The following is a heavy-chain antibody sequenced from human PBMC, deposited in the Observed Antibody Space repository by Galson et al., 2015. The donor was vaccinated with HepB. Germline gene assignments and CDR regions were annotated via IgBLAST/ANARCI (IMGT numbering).Heavy chain of an antibody. D-gene: IGHD2-8*01. CDR2: ISGSGGST. CDR1: GFTFSSYA. Sequence: SLRLSCAASGFTFSSYAMSWVRQAPGKGLEWVSAISGSGGSTYYADSVKGRFTISRDNSKNTLYLQMNSLRAEDTAVYYCARKLGYCTNGVCPHDAFDIWGQGTMVTVSS. V-gene: IGHV3-23*01. CDR3: ARKLGYCTNGVCPHDAFDI. J-gene: IGHJ3*02.